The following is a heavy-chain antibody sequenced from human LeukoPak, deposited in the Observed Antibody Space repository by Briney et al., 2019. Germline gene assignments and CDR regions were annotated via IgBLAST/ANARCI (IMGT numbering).Heavy chain of an antibody. CDR1: GGTFSSYA. CDR3: ARGDLLWFGEFLFDY. Sequence: ASVKVSCKASGGTFSSYAISWVRQVPGQGLEWMGGIIPIFGTANYAQKFQGRVTITADESTSTAYMELSSLRSEDTAVYYCARGDLLWFGEFLFDYWGQGTLVTVSS. V-gene: IGHV1-69*13. CDR2: IIPIFGTA. D-gene: IGHD3-10*01. J-gene: IGHJ4*02.